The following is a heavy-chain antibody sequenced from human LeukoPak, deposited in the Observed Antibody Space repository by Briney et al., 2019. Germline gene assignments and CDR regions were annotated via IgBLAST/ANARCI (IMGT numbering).Heavy chain of an antibody. CDR1: GGSLTDYY. Sequence: SETLSLTCAVYGGSLTDYYWAWIRQPPGKGLEWIGEINHSGSTNYSPSLKSRVTISLDTSNNQFSLKLNSVTAADTAVYYCAREDWYFDLWGRGTLVTVSS. J-gene: IGHJ2*01. CDR2: INHSGST. CDR3: AREDWYFDL. V-gene: IGHV4-34*01.